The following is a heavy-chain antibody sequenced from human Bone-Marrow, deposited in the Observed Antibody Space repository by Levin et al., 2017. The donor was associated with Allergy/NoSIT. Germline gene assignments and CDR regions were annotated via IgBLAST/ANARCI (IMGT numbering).Heavy chain of an antibody. CDR1: GGSISSGHYY. CDR2: IYYSGST. V-gene: IGHV4-30-4*01. D-gene: IGHD3-22*01. J-gene: IGHJ6*02. CDR3: ARFHSRDYYYNMDV. Sequence: SQTLSLTRTVSGGSISSGHYYWSWIRQPPGKGLEWIGNIYYSGSTYYNPSLKSRVIISVEPSENQFSLRLSSVTGADTAVYYCARFHSRDYYYNMDVWGQGTTVTVSS.